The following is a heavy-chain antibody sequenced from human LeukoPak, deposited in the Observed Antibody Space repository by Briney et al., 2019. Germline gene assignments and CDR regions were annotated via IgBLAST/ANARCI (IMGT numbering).Heavy chain of an antibody. CDR3: ARDSSGWYHWFDP. J-gene: IGHJ5*02. CDR2: ISSSSSTI. D-gene: IGHD6-19*01. Sequence: GGSLRLSCAASGFTFSSYGMTWVRQAPGKGLEWVSYISSSSSTIYYADSVKGRFTISRDNAKNSLYLQMNSLRAEDTAVYYCARDSSGWYHWFDPWGQGTLVIVSS. CDR1: GFTFSSYG. V-gene: IGHV3-48*04.